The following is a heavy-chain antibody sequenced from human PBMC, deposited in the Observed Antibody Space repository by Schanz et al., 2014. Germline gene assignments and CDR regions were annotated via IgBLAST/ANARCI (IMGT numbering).Heavy chain of an antibody. CDR2: ISGGGGSA. V-gene: IGHV3-23*04. CDR3: ARDMLRRYGALEI. CDR1: GFTFNNYD. Sequence: EVQLVESGGGLVQPGGSLRLSCAASGFTFNNYDMNWVRLVPGKGLECVSGISGGGGSAYYADSVKGRFTISRDNSKNTLYLQMSSLRAEDTAVYYCARDMLRRYGALEIWGRGTMVTVSS. D-gene: IGHD2-8*01. J-gene: IGHJ3*02.